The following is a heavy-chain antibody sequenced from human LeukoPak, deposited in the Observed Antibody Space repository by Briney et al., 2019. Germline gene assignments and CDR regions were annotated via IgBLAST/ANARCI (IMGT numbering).Heavy chain of an antibody. V-gene: IGHV5-51*01. D-gene: IGHD3-22*01. Sequence: GESLKISCQGSGYSFTSYWIGWVRQMPGKGLEWMGIIYPGDSDTRYSPSFQGQVTISADRSISTAYLQWSSLKASDTAMYYCARKAGYYYDSSGYSPSDPFDFWGQGTLVTVSS. CDR3: ARKAGYYYDSSGYSPSDPFDF. J-gene: IGHJ4*02. CDR1: GYSFTSYW. CDR2: IYPGDSDT.